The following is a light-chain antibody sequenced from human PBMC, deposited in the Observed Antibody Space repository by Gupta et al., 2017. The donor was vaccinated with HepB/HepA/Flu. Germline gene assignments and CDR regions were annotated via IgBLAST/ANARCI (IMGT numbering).Light chain of an antibody. CDR1: QSVSSY. CDR3: QQRSNWPLVT. CDR2: DAS. Sequence: EIVLTQSPATLSLSPGERATLSCRASQSVSSYLAWYQQKPGQAPRLLIYDASNRATGIPARFSGSGSGTDFTLTISSLEPEDFAVYYCQQRSNWPLVTFGQGTQVEIK. J-gene: IGKJ5*01. V-gene: IGKV3-11*01.